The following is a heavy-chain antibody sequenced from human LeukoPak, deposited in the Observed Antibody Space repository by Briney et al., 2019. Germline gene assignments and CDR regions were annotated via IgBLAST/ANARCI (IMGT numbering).Heavy chain of an antibody. CDR1: GYTFTSYG. V-gene: IGHV1-18*01. D-gene: IGHD2-2*02. CDR2: ISAYNGNT. Sequence: ASVKVSCKASGYTFTSYGISWVRQAPGQGLEWMGWISAYNGNTNYAQKLQGRVTMTTDTSTSTAYMELRSLRSDDTAVYYCARDPGYCSSTSCYKGHFDYWGQGTLVTVSS. J-gene: IGHJ4*02. CDR3: ARDPGYCSSTSCYKGHFDY.